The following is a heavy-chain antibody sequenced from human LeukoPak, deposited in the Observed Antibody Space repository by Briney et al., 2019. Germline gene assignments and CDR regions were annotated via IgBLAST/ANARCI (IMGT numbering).Heavy chain of an antibody. V-gene: IGHV4-59*08. J-gene: IGHJ4*02. D-gene: IGHD3-16*02. Sequence: SETLSLTCTVSGGSISSYYWSWIRQPPGKGLEWIGYIYYSGSTYYNPSLKSRVTISVDTSKNQFSLKLSSVTAADTAVYYCARLHYDYVWGSYRPGDYFDYWGQGTLVTVSS. CDR2: IYYSGST. CDR3: ARLHYDYVWGSYRPGDYFDY. CDR1: GGSISSYY.